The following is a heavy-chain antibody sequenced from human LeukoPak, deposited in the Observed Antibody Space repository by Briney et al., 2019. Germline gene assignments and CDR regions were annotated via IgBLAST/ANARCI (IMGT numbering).Heavy chain of an antibody. CDR3: ARDRIAVAGTL. CDR2: ISSSRSAI. D-gene: IGHD6-19*01. Sequence: GGSLRLSCAASGFIFSSYNMNWVRQAPGKGLEWVSYISSSRSAIYYADSAKGRFTISRDNAKNSLYLQMSSLKTEDTAVYYCARDRIAVAGTLWGQGTLVTVSS. J-gene: IGHJ4*02. V-gene: IGHV3-48*04. CDR1: GFIFSSYN.